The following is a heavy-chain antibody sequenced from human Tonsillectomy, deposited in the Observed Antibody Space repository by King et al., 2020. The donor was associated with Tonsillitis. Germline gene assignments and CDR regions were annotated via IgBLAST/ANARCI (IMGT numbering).Heavy chain of an antibody. CDR3: ARGRGAVAGTSLYYFDY. CDR1: GYTFTTYC. D-gene: IGHD6-19*01. V-gene: IGHV7-4-1*02. Sequence: VQLVESGSELKKPGASVKVSCKASGYTFTTYCINWVRQAPGQGLQWMGWINTNNGNPTFAQSFTGRVVLSLDTSVSTAYLKMKSLKAEDTAVYYCARGRGAVAGTSLYYFDYWGQGNLVTVSS. J-gene: IGHJ4*02. CDR2: INTNNGNP.